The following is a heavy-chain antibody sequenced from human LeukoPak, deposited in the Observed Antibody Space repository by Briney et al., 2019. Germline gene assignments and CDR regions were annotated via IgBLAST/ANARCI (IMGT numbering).Heavy chain of an antibody. CDR2: IRQDASEK. Sequence: GGSLRLSCAASGFTFSNYWMNWVRQAPGKGLEWVANIRQDASEKYYVDSVKGRFTISRDNAKNSLYLQMNSLRAEDTAVYYCARIGNYYDSSGYYLEGAFDLWGQGTMVTISS. CDR1: GFTFSNYW. J-gene: IGHJ3*01. V-gene: IGHV3-7*01. CDR3: ARIGNYYDSSGYYLEGAFDL. D-gene: IGHD3-22*01.